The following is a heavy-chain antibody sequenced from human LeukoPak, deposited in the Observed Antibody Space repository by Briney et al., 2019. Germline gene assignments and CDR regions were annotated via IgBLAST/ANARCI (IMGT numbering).Heavy chain of an antibody. CDR2: ISNNGGYT. Sequence: GGSLRLSCAASGFTFSSSAMSWVRQAPGKGLEWVSAISNNGGYTYYADSVQGRFTISRDNSKSTLCLQMDSLRAEDTAVYYCAKQLGYCSDGSCYFPYWGQGTLVTVSA. D-gene: IGHD2-15*01. J-gene: IGHJ4*02. V-gene: IGHV3-23*01. CDR3: AKQLGYCSDGSCYFPY. CDR1: GFTFSSSA.